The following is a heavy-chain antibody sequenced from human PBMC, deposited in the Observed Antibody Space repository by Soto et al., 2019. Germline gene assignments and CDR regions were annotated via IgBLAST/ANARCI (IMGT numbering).Heavy chain of an antibody. J-gene: IGHJ4*02. CDR2: INPSGGST. D-gene: IGHD3-22*01. V-gene: IGHV1-18*01. CDR1: GYTFTRSG. Sequence: ASVKVSCKASGYTFTRSGISWVRQAPGQGLEWLGWINPSGGSTSYAQKFQGRVTMTEDTSTDTAYMELSSLRSEDTAVYYCATPEAPYYYDSSGYYPTCWGQGTLVTVSS. CDR3: ATPEAPYYYDSSGYYPTC.